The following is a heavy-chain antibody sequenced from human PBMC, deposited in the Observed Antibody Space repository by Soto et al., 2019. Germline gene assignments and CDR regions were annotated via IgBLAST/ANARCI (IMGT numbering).Heavy chain of an antibody. CDR2: MNPNSGNT. Sequence: QVQLVQSGAEVKKPGASVKVSCKASGYTFTSYDINWVRQATGQGLEWMGWMNPNSGNTVYAQKFQGRVTMTRNTSIRTASIELSSLRSDDTSVYYCARERGAIDSWCPGTLVTVSS. CDR1: GYTFTSYD. J-gene: IGHJ4*02. D-gene: IGHD1-26*01. V-gene: IGHV1-8*01. CDR3: ARERGAIDS.